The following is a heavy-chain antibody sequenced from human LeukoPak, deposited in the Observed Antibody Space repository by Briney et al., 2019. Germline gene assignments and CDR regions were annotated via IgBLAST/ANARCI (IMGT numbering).Heavy chain of an antibody. V-gene: IGHV4-39*01. CDR1: GGSISSSSYY. CDR2: IYYSGST. CDR3: ARQGYYYDSSSLDY. Sequence: SETLSLTCTVSGGSISSSSYYWGWIRQPPGKGLEWIGSIYYSGSTYYNPSLKSRVTISVDTSKNQFSLKLSSVTAADTAVYYCARQGYYYDSSSLDYWGQGTLVTVSS. J-gene: IGHJ4*02. D-gene: IGHD3-22*01.